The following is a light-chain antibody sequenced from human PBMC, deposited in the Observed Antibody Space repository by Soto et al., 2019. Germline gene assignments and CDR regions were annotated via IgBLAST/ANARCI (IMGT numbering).Light chain of an antibody. V-gene: IGKV4-1*01. Sequence: DIVMTQSPDSLAVSLGERATINCKSSRTLLDASNSKNYLSWYQKKSGQPPKLLIYWASTRESGVPDRFAGSGSGTDFTLTITSLQAEDVAVYYCQHYYTTPPAFGQGTKVEIK. CDR1: RTLLDASNSKNY. CDR2: WAS. J-gene: IGKJ1*01. CDR3: QHYYTTPPA.